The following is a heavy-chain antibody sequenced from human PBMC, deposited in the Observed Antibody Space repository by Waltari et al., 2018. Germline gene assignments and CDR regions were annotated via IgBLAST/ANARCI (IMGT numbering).Heavy chain of an antibody. Sequence: QLQLQESGPGLVKPSETLSLTCTVSGVSISSSSDYWGWIRQPPGKGLEWIANIYYTGNTYYNASLKSRVTISVDTSKNQFPLKMRSVTAADTAVYYCARLARYGDSGLDYWGQGTLVSVSS. CDR3: ARLARYGDSGLDY. J-gene: IGHJ4*02. D-gene: IGHD4-17*01. CDR2: IYYTGNT. CDR1: GVSISSSSDY. V-gene: IGHV4-39*01.